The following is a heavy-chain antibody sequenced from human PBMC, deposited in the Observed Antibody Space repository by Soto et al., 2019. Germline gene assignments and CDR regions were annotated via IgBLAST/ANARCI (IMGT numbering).Heavy chain of an antibody. CDR3: ARHGGGITLDSYYYYGMDV. CDR1: GGSISSSSYY. V-gene: IGHV4-39*01. Sequence: SETLSLTCTVSGGSISSSSYYWGWIRQPPGKGLEWIGSIYYSGSTYYNPSLKSRVTISVDTSKNQFSLKLSSVTAADTAVYYCARHGGGITLDSYYYYGMDVWGQGTTVTVSS. CDR2: IYYSGST. D-gene: IGHD3-16*01. J-gene: IGHJ6*02.